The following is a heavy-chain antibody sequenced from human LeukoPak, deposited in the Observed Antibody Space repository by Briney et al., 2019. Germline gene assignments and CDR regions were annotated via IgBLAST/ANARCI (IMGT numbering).Heavy chain of an antibody. D-gene: IGHD6-13*01. V-gene: IGHV3-30-3*01. CDR3: ARDLSTPKQQLVQQTFDY. J-gene: IGHJ4*02. CDR1: GFTFDDYA. Sequence: GGSLRLSCAASGFTFDDYAMHWVRQAPGKGLEWVAVISYDGSNKYYADSVKGRFTISRDNSKNTLYLQMNSLRAEDTAVYYCARDLSTPKQQLVQQTFDYWGQGTLVTVSS. CDR2: ISYDGSNK.